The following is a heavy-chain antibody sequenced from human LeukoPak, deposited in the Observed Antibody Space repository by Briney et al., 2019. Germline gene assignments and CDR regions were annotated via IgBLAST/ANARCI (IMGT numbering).Heavy chain of an antibody. D-gene: IGHD6-13*01. J-gene: IGHJ5*02. V-gene: IGHV3-53*03. CDR2: IYSGGKT. CDR1: GFTVSSNY. CDR3: AKAWAAAGWFDP. Sequence: GGSLRLSCAASGFTVSSNYMTWVRQPPGKGLEWVSVIYSGGKTDYADSVKGRFIISRDNYKNTLYLQMNSLRAEDTAVYYCAKAWAAAGWFDPWGQGTLVTVSS.